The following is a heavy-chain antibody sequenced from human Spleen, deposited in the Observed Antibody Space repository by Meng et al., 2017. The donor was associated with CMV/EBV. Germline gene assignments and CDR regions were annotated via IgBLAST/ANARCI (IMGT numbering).Heavy chain of an antibody. D-gene: IGHD3-9*01. CDR3: ARDYYDILTGYYNRYFDL. Sequence: ISSGGYYWSWIRQTPGKGLEWSGYIYYSGSTYYNPSLKSRVTISVDTSKNQFSLKLSSVTAADTAVYYCARDYYDILTGYYNRYFDLWGRGTLVTVSS. J-gene: IGHJ2*01. CDR1: ISSGGYY. V-gene: IGHV4-30-4*01. CDR2: IYYSGST.